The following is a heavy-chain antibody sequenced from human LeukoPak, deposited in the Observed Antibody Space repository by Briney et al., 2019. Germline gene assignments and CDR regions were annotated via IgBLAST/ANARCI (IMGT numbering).Heavy chain of an antibody. D-gene: IGHD6-19*01. Sequence: SSETLSLTCTVSAGSVSNGNYYWSWIRQPPGKGLEWIGYIYYSGSTNYNPSLKSRVTISVDTSKNQFSLKLSSVTAADTAVYYCARGISSGWSRAVGYWGQGTLVTVSS. V-gene: IGHV4-61*01. CDR1: AGSVSNGNYY. CDR3: ARGISSGWSRAVGY. J-gene: IGHJ4*02. CDR2: IYYSGST.